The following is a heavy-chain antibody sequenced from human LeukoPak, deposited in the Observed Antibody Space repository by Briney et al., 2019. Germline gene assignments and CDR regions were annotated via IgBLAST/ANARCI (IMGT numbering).Heavy chain of an antibody. CDR2: ISSSGSYI. CDR1: GFTFSSYS. D-gene: IGHD1-26*01. V-gene: IGHV3-21*01. Sequence: GGSLRLSCAASGFTFSSYSMNWVRQAPGKGLEWVSSISSSGSYIYYADSVKGRFTISRDNAKNSLYLQMNSLRAEDTAVYYCARDGRGGSPTYYFDYWGQGTLVTVSS. CDR3: ARDGRGGSPTYYFDY. J-gene: IGHJ4*02.